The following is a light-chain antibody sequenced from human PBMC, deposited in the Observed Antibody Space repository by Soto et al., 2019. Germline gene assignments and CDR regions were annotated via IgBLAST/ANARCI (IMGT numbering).Light chain of an antibody. CDR1: PSVNSN. V-gene: IGKV3-15*01. CDR2: GAS. J-gene: IGKJ1*01. CDR3: HHYNNWPS. Sequence: EIVMTQSPATLSVSPGERVTLSFRASPSVNSNLAWYQQKPVQAPMLLIYGASTRATGVPARFSGSGSGTEYTLNISCLQTEDFAVYFCHHYNNWPSFGKGTKGESK.